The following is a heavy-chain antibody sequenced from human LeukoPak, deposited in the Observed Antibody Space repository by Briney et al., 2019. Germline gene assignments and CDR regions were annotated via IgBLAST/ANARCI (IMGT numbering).Heavy chain of an antibody. V-gene: IGHV3-9*01. CDR1: GFTFDDYA. J-gene: IGHJ5*02. Sequence: PGGSLRLSCAASGFTFDDYAMHWVRQAPGKGLEWVSGISWNSGSIGYADSVKGRFTISRDNAKNSLYLQMNSLRAEDTALYYCAKDILAVAGTGWFDPWGQGTLVTVSS. CDR2: ISWNSGSI. CDR3: AKDILAVAGTGWFDP. D-gene: IGHD6-19*01.